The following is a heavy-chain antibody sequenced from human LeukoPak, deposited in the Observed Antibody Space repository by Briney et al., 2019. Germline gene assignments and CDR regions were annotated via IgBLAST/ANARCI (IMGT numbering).Heavy chain of an antibody. CDR2: VNDRGTDT. CDR3: SKGLKTAVGPYMGYHYYMDY. J-gene: IGHJ6*03. Sequence: GWSLRLSCAASGFTFSKYAMSWVRQAPGKGLEWVATVNDRGTDTYYADSVKARFTISRDNSKGTLPLQMISLSADDTSLYYVSKGLKTAVGPYMGYHYYMDYWGKGTTVTVSS. V-gene: IGHV3-23*01. CDR1: GFTFSKYA. D-gene: IGHD5-18*01.